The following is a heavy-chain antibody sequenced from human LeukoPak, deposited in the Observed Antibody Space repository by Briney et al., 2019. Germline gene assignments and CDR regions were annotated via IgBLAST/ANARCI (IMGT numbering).Heavy chain of an antibody. V-gene: IGHV4-59*01. CDR3: ARVPTAHYYYYGMDV. CDR1: GGSISSYY. CDR2: IYYSGST. Sequence: SETPSLTCTVSGGSISSYYWSWIRQPPGKGLEWIGYIYYSGSTNYNPSLKSRVTISVDTSKNQFSLKLSSVTAADTAVYYCARVPTAHYYYYGMDVWGQGTTVTVSS. J-gene: IGHJ6*02.